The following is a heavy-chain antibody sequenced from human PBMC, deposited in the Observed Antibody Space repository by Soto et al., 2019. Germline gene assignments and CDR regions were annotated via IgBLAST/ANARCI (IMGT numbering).Heavy chain of an antibody. CDR1: GFTFSAYT. CDR2: IRESGDPT. V-gene: IGHV3-23*01. J-gene: IGHJ5*01. CDR3: AKNRPLGNGSHFDS. Sequence: EVKLLESGGALVQPGGSLRLSCSASGFTFSAYTMTWIRQAPGKGLEWVSGIRESGDPTYYSDAMKGRFTISRDNSRNTLYLQLDSLRPEDTAIYYCAKNRPLGNGSHFDSWGRGTLVTVSS. D-gene: IGHD1-26*01.